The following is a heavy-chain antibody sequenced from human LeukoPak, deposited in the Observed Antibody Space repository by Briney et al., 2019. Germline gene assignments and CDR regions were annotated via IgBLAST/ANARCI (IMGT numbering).Heavy chain of an antibody. J-gene: IGHJ4*02. Sequence: PGGSLRLSCAASGFTFSSYEMNWVRQAPGKGLEWVSYISSSGSTIYYADSVKGRFTISRDNAKNSLYLQMNGLRAEDTAVYYCARREGGYYDSSGYYAYWGQGTLVTVSS. CDR3: ARREGGYYDSSGYYAY. V-gene: IGHV3-48*03. CDR2: ISSSGSTI. D-gene: IGHD3-22*01. CDR1: GFTFSSYE.